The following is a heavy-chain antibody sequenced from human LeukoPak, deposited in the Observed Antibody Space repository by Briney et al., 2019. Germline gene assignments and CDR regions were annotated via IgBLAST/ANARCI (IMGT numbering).Heavy chain of an antibody. J-gene: IGHJ4*02. CDR3: AKDLGGEGGSGFPGY. D-gene: IGHD3-10*01. CDR1: RFTFSGYA. Sequence: GGSLRLSCAASRFTFSGYAMSWVRQVPGKGLEWVSAMSGSGSDTYYADSVKGRFTISRDNSKSTLYLQMNSLRAEDTAVYYCAKDLGGEGGSGFPGYWGQGTLVTVSS. CDR2: MSGSGSDT. V-gene: IGHV3-23*01.